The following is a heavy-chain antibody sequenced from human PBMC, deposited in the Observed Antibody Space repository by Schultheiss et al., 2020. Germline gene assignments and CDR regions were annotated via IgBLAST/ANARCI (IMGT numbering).Heavy chain of an antibody. CDR3: ARADYSSSWYQKGMDV. Sequence: SETLSLTCTVSGGSISSGGYYWSWIRQHPGKGLEWIGYIYYSGSTYYNPSLKSRVTISVDMSKNQFSLKLSSVTAADTAVYYCARADYSSSWYQKGMDVWGQGTTVTVSS. J-gene: IGHJ6*02. D-gene: IGHD6-13*01. CDR1: GGSISSGGYY. V-gene: IGHV4-31*03. CDR2: IYYSGST.